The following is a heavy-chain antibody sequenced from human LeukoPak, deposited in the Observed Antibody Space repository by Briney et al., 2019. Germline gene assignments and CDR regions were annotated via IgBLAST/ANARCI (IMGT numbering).Heavy chain of an antibody. V-gene: IGHV3-33*01. CDR3: ARTGYSTSWANFDY. CDR1: GFTFRNYG. D-gene: IGHD6-13*01. Sequence: GTPLRLSCAASGFTFRNYGMHWVRQAPGKGLEWVASIRTDGGEKYHADSVQGRFSISRDNSKNTLYLQMDSLRAEDTALYYCARTGYSTSWANFDYWGQGTLVTVSS. J-gene: IGHJ4*02. CDR2: IRTDGGEK.